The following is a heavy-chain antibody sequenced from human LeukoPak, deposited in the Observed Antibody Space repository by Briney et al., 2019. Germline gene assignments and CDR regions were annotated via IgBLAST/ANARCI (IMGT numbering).Heavy chain of an antibody. CDR3: ARVRRYYGSGYYFDY. CDR2: IIPIFGTA. J-gene: IGHJ4*02. V-gene: IGHV1-69*13. Sequence: ASVKVSCKASGGTFSSYAISWVRQAPGQGLEWMGGIIPIFGTANYAQKIQGRVTITADESTSTAYMELSSLRSEDTAVYYCARVRRYYGSGYYFDYWGQGTLVTVSS. D-gene: IGHD3-10*01. CDR1: GGTFSSYA.